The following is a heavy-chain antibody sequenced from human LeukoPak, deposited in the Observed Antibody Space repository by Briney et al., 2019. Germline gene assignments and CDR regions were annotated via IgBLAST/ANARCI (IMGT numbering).Heavy chain of an antibody. D-gene: IGHD3-3*01. Sequence: PGGSLRLSCAASGFTFSDYYLSWIRQAPGKGLEWVSYISSSGSSIYYADSVKGRFTISRDNGKNSLYLQMNSLRAEDTAVYYCARDFWSGFYTTYNWFDPWGQGTLVTVSS. V-gene: IGHV3-11*01. CDR2: ISSSGSSI. CDR1: GFTFSDYY. J-gene: IGHJ5*02. CDR3: ARDFWSGFYTTYNWFDP.